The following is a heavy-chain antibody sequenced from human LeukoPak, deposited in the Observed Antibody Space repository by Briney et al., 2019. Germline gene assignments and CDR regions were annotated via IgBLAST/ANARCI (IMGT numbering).Heavy chain of an antibody. CDR1: GGSISSGGYY. Sequence: SETLSLICTVSGGSISSGGYYWSWIRQHPGKGLEWIGYIYYSGSTYYNPSLKSRVTISVDTSKNQFSLKLSSVTAADTAVYYCARILLRRPPYAFDIWGQGTMVTVSS. CDR2: IYYSGST. J-gene: IGHJ3*02. CDR3: ARILLRRPPYAFDI. D-gene: IGHD5-12*01. V-gene: IGHV4-31*03.